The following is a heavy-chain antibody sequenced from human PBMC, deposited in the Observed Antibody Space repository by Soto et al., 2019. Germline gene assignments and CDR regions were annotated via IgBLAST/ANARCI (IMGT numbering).Heavy chain of an antibody. CDR1: GFMFTSSA. V-gene: IGHV1-58*01. CDR3: AAVPVLRFLKWLPAYFDY. CDR2: LVVGSGNT. Sequence: GASVKVSCKTSGFMFTSSAVQWVRQAREQRLEWIGWLVVGSGNTRYAQHFQERVTLTRDMSTGTAYMELSSLRSEDTAVYYCAAVPVLRFLKWLPAYFDYWGQGTLVTVSS. J-gene: IGHJ4*02. D-gene: IGHD3-3*01.